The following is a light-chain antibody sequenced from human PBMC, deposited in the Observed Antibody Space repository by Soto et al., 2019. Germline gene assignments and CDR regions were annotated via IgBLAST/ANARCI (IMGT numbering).Light chain of an antibody. Sequence: TVLTQTPATLSFSPGEGATLSCRASQSIAIYLAWYQQRSGQSPRLLIYDTFNRAPGIPDRFSGSGSGSDFTLPIRSLEPEDFAVYYCQQRATWPWTFGQGTTVEIK. CDR3: QQRATWPWT. CDR1: QSIAIY. V-gene: IGKV3-11*01. J-gene: IGKJ1*01. CDR2: DTF.